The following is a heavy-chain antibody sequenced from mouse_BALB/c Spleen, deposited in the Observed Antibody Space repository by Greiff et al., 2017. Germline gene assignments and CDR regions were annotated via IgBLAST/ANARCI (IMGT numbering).Heavy chain of an antibody. V-gene: IGHV4-1*02. D-gene: IGHD1-2*01. J-gene: IGHJ3*01. Sequence: EVKLVESGGGLVQPGGSLKLSCAASGFDFSRYWMSWVRQAPGKGLEWIGEINPDSSTINYTPSLKDKFIISRDNAKNTLYLQMSKVRSEDTALYYCASHFAWFAYWGQGTLVTVSA. CDR3: ASHFAWFAY. CDR1: GFDFSRYW. CDR2: INPDSSTI.